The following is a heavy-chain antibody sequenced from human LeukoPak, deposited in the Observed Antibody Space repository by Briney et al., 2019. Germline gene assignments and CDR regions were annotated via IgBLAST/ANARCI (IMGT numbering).Heavy chain of an antibody. V-gene: IGHV4-39*02. CDR3: ARDQVAAAGKVDP. CDR1: GGSIRSNSY. CDR2: IDQNGNT. D-gene: IGHD6-13*01. J-gene: IGHJ5*02. Sequence: SETLSLTCSVSGGSIRSNSYWGWVRQPPGKGLEWIGTIDQNGNTYFDPSFQSRVTISIDTSKNQFSLRLSSITAADTAIYYCARDQVAAAGKVDPWGQGTQVTVSS.